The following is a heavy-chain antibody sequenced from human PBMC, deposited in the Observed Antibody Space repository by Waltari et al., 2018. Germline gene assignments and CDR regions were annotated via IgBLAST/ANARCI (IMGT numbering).Heavy chain of an antibody. CDR2: IYQSGST. V-gene: IGHV4-38-2*02. Sequence: QVQLQESGPGLVKPSETLSLTCTVSGYSISSGYYWGWIRQPPGKGLGWIGSIYQSGSTYYHPSLKSRVTISVDTSKNQFSLKLSSMTAADTAVYYCAKYSGYDFDYWGQGTLVTVSS. CDR1: GYSISSGYY. CDR3: AKYSGYDFDY. D-gene: IGHD5-12*01. J-gene: IGHJ4*02.